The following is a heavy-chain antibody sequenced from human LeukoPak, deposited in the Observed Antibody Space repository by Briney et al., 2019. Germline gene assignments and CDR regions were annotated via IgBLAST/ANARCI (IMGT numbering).Heavy chain of an antibody. D-gene: IGHD5-18*01. CDR1: GFTFSNYE. V-gene: IGHV3-48*03. Sequence: GGSLRLSCAASGFTFSNYEMNWVRQAPGKGLEWVSYISGSGSTIYYADSVKGRFTITRDNAKDSLYLQMNSLRAEDTAVYYCARVRSGYSHENYFDYWGQGTLVTVSS. J-gene: IGHJ4*02. CDR2: ISGSGSTI. CDR3: ARVRSGYSHENYFDY.